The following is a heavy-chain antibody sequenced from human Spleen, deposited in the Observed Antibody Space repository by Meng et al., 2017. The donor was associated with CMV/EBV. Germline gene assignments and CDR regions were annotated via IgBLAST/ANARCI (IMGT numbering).Heavy chain of an antibody. J-gene: IGHJ2*01. D-gene: IGHD2-21*01. CDR3: ARDQEVGISYWYFDL. V-gene: IGHV3-30-3*01. CDR2: ISYDGSNK. Sequence: VQLVESGGGVVQPGWSLRLSCAASGFTFSSYAMHWVRQAPGKGLEWVAVISYDGSNKYYADSVKGRFTISRDNSKNTLYLQMNSLRAEDTAVYYCARDQEVGISYWYFDLWGRGTLVTVSS. CDR1: GFTFSSYA.